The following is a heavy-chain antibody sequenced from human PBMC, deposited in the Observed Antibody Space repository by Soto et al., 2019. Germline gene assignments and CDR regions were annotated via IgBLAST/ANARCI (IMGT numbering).Heavy chain of an antibody. CDR3: ASHYQYPITMIVVAFRY. V-gene: IGHV4-4*02. Sequence: QVQLQESGPGLVKPSGTLSLTCAVSGGSISSSNWWSWVRQPPGKGLEWIGEIYHSGSTNYNPSLKSRVTISVDKSKNQFSLKLSSVTAADTAVYYCASHYQYPITMIVVAFRYWGQGTLVTVSS. J-gene: IGHJ4*02. CDR2: IYHSGST. CDR1: GGSISSSNW. D-gene: IGHD3-22*01.